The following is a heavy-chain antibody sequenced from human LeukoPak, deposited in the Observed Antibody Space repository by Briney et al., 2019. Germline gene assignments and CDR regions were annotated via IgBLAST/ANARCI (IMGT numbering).Heavy chain of an antibody. D-gene: IGHD6-19*01. Sequence: GGSLRLSCAASGFTFSSYAMTWVRQAPGKGLEWVSAISGSGGSAYYADSVKGRFAISRDNSKNTLYLQMSSLRADDTAVYYCAKNDRIAVAGTLLGWGQGTLVTVSS. V-gene: IGHV3-23*01. CDR1: GFTFSSYA. CDR3: AKNDRIAVAGTLLG. J-gene: IGHJ4*02. CDR2: ISGSGGSA.